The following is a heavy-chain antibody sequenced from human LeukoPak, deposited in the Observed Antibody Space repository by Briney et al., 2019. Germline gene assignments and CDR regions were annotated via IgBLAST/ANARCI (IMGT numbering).Heavy chain of an antibody. CDR3: AKRGSGYYIDY. V-gene: IGHV3-30*18. J-gene: IGHJ4*02. D-gene: IGHD3-22*01. Sequence: GGSLRLSCAASGFTFSGYGMHWVRQAPGKGLEWVAIISYDGSNKYYTDSVRGRFTISRDNSKNTLHLQMNSLRAEDTAVYYCAKRGSGYYIDYWGQGTLVTVSS. CDR1: GFTFSGYG. CDR2: ISYDGSNK.